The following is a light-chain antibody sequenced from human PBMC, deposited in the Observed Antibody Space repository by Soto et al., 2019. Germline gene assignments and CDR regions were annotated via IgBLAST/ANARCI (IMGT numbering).Light chain of an antibody. J-gene: IGKJ1*01. Sequence: EIVMTQSPATLSVSPGERGTLSCGASQSVGTNLAWYQQKPGQAPSLLIYGASTRATGVPARFSGSGSGTEFTLTISSLQSEDFAVYYCQQYNDWPRAFGQGTKVDIK. CDR2: GAS. CDR1: QSVGTN. V-gene: IGKV3-15*01. CDR3: QQYNDWPRA.